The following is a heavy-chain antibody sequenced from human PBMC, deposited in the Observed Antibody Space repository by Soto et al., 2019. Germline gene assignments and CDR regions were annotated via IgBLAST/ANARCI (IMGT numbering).Heavy chain of an antibody. D-gene: IGHD6-19*01. CDR2: IKQDGSEK. CDR1: TCSGLG. V-gene: IGHV3-7*05. J-gene: IGHJ4*02. Sequence: TCSGLGGRWILQEKGKGLEWVANIKQDGSEKYYVDSVKGRFTISRDNAKNSLYLQMNSLRAEDTAVYYCARDRSSGWSRTGFDYWGQGALVPVFS. CDR3: ARDRSSGWSRTGFDY.